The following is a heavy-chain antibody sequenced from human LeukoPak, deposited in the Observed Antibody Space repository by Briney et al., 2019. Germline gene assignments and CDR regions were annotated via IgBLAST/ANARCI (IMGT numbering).Heavy chain of an antibody. D-gene: IGHD2-2*01. CDR1: GGTFSSYA. CDR3: AGEAIVVVPAAMGDYYYYYMDV. V-gene: IGHV1-69*06. J-gene: IGHJ6*03. Sequence: SVKVSCKASGGTFSSYAISWVRQAPGQGLEWMGRIIPIFGTANYAQKFQGRVTITADKSTSTAYMELSSLRSEDTAVYYWAGEAIVVVPAAMGDYYYYYMDVWGKGTTVTVSS. CDR2: IIPIFGTA.